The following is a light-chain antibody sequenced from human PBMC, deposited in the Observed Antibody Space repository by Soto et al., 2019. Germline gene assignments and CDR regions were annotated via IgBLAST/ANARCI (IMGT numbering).Light chain of an antibody. CDR2: WAS. CDR3: QQHYSTPRT. J-gene: IGKJ1*01. V-gene: IGKV4-1*01. Sequence: DIVMTQSPDSLAVSLGESATINCKSSQSILYNSNNKNYLAWYQQKPGQPPKLLISWASTRGSGVPDRFSGSGSGTDFTLTISSLQAEEVAVYYCQQHYSTPRTFGQGTKVEIK. CDR1: QSILYNSNNKNY.